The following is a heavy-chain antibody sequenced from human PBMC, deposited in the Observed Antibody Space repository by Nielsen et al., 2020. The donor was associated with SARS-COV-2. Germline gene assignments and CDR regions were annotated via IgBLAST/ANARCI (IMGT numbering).Heavy chain of an antibody. CDR2: ISSSSSYI. J-gene: IGHJ4*02. Sequence: GESLKISCAASGFTFSSYSMNWVRQAPGKGLEWVSSISSSSSYINYADSVKGRFTISRDNAKNSLYLQMNSLRAEDTAVYYCARAHSSGWTYFDYWGQGTLVTVSS. V-gene: IGHV3-21*01. D-gene: IGHD6-19*01. CDR1: GFTFSSYS. CDR3: ARAHSSGWTYFDY.